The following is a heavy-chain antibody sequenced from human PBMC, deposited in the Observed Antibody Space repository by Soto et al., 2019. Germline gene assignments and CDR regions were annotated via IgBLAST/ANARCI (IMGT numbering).Heavy chain of an antibody. Sequence: SETLSLTCAVSGYSISSGYYWGWIRQPPGKGLEWIGSIYHSGSTYYNPSLKSRVTISVDTSKNQFSLKLSSVTAADTAVYYCARDHTYYDFWSGYYRAYYFDYWGQGTLVTVSS. V-gene: IGHV4-38-2*02. CDR1: GYSISSGYY. D-gene: IGHD3-3*01. CDR2: IYHSGST. J-gene: IGHJ4*02. CDR3: ARDHTYYDFWSGYYRAYYFDY.